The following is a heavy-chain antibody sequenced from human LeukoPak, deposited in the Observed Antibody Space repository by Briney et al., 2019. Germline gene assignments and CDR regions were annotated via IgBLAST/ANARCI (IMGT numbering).Heavy chain of an antibody. CDR1: GFTFSSYS. Sequence: PGGSRRLSCAASGFTFSSYSMNWVRQAPGKGLEWVSSISSSISYIYYADSVKGRFTISRDNAKNSLYLQMNSLRAEDTAVYYCAREPSPYIVVVPAASYYYYMDVWGKGTTVTVSS. D-gene: IGHD2-2*01. J-gene: IGHJ6*03. CDR3: AREPSPYIVVVPAASYYYYMDV. CDR2: ISSSISYI. V-gene: IGHV3-21*01.